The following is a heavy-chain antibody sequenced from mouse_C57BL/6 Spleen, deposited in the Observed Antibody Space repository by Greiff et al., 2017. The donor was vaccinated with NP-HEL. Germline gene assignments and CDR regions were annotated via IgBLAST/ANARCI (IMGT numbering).Heavy chain of an antibody. J-gene: IGHJ4*01. CDR2: INPNNGGT. D-gene: IGHD2-4*01. CDR1: GYTFTDYN. Sequence: VHVKQSGPELVKPGASVKIPCKASGYTFTDYNMDWVKQSHGKSLEWIGDINPNNGGTIYNQKFKGKATLTVDKSSSTAYMELRSLTSEDTAVYYCARRGGLRREGYYAMDYWGQGTSVTVSS. V-gene: IGHV1-18*01. CDR3: ARRGGLRREGYYAMDY.